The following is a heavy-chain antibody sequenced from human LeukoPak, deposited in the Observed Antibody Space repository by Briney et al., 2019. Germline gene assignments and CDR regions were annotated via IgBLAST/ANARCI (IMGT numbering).Heavy chain of an antibody. CDR3: ARAHYGSGSYYSD. D-gene: IGHD3-10*01. V-gene: IGHV3-74*01. CDR1: GFTFSSYW. J-gene: IGHJ4*02. Sequence: GGSLRLSCAASGFTFSSYWMHWVRQAPGKGLVWVSRINSDGSSTSYADSVKGRVTISRDNAKNTLYLQMNSLRAEDTAVYYCARAHYGSGSYYSDWGQGTLVTVSS. CDR2: INSDGSST.